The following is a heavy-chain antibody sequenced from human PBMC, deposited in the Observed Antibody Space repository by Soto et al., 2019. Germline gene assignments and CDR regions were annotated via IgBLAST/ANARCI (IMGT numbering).Heavy chain of an antibody. CDR3: ARASRFDP. CDR2: VNPSGTT. V-gene: IGHV4-34*01. J-gene: IGHJ5*02. CDR1: GGSFSDYY. Sequence: SETLSLTCAVYGGSFSDYYWSWIRQPPGKGLEWIGEVNPSGTTNYSPSLKSRLTISVDTSKNQFALKLRSVTAADTAVYYCARASRFDPWGQGTLVTVSS.